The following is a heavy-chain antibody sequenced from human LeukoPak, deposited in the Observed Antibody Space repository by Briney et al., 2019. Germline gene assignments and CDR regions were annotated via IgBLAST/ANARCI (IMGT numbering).Heavy chain of an antibody. CDR3: ARLRGYCSSTSCYLWFDP. CDR2: IYYSGST. Sequence: SETLSLTCTVSGGSFSSYYWSWIRQPPGKGLEWIGYIYYSGSTHYNPSLESRVTMSVDTSKNQFSLKMSSVTAADTAVYYCARLRGYCSSTSCYLWFDPWGQGTLVTVSS. D-gene: IGHD2-2*01. V-gene: IGHV4-59*01. J-gene: IGHJ5*02. CDR1: GGSFSSYY.